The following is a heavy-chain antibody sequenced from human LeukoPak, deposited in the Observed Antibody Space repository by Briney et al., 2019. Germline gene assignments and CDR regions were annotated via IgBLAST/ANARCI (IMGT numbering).Heavy chain of an antibody. CDR1: GFTFNSYV. CDR2: FNGRGGYT. V-gene: IGHV3-23*01. Sequence: GGTLRLSCEVSGFTFNSYVMSWVRRAPGKGLEWVSSFNGRGGYTFYADSVKGRFTLSSDNSKNTLHLQMISLRAEDAAVYYCTRGLYITSSWYFDSWGQGTLVTVSS. CDR3: TRGLYITSSWYFDS. D-gene: IGHD6-6*01. J-gene: IGHJ4*02.